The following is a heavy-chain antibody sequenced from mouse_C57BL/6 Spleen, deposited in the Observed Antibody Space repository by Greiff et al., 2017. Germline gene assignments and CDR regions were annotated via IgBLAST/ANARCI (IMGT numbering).Heavy chain of an antibody. CDR2: ISDGGSYT. CDR3: ARDGNRRAMDY. CDR1: GFTFSSYA. J-gene: IGHJ4*01. Sequence: EVMLVESGGGLVKPGGSLKLSCAASGFTFSSYAMSWVRQTPEKRLEWVATISDGGSYTYYPDNVKGRITISRDNAKNNLYLQMSHLKSEDTAMYYCARDGNRRAMDYWGQGTSVTVSS. V-gene: IGHV5-4*01.